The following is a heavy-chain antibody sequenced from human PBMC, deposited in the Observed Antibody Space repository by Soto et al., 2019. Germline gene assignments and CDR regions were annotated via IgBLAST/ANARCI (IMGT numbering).Heavy chain of an antibody. CDR1: GGYISSYY. Sequence: ETLSLTCTVSGGYISSYYWSWIRQPTGKGLEWIGRIYSNGNTNYNPSLKSRVTMSIDTSKNQFSLKLTSVTAADTAVYYCARGGSSSGFDYWGQGTLVTVSS. D-gene: IGHD6-6*01. CDR3: ARGGSSSGFDY. J-gene: IGHJ4*02. CDR2: IYSNGNT. V-gene: IGHV4-4*07.